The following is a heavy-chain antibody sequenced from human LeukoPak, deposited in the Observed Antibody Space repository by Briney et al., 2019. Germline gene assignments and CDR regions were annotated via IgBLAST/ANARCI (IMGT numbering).Heavy chain of an antibody. D-gene: IGHD3-16*02. Sequence: PGGSLRLSCGASGFTFSNYAMSWVRQAPGKGLEWVSGISNSGGSAYYADSVKGRFTISRDNSRNTLYLQMNSLRAEDTALYYCAKGLRLGELSSGFDYWGQGTLVTDSS. CDR1: GFTFSNYA. CDR3: AKGLRLGELSSGFDY. CDR2: ISNSGGSA. V-gene: IGHV3-23*01. J-gene: IGHJ4*02.